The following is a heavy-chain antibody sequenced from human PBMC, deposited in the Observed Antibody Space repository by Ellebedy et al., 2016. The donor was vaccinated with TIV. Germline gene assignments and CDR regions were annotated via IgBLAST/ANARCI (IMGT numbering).Heavy chain of an antibody. Sequence: GGSLRLSXAASGLTFRSYAMAWVRQAPGKGLECVSVISGRGGNTYYADSVKGRFTISRDNSKNTVYLQMNSLRADDTAVYYCARAIGSGSSLWGQGTMVTVSS. D-gene: IGHD1-26*01. CDR3: ARAIGSGSSL. J-gene: IGHJ3*01. CDR2: ISGRGGNT. CDR1: GLTFRSYA. V-gene: IGHV3-23*01.